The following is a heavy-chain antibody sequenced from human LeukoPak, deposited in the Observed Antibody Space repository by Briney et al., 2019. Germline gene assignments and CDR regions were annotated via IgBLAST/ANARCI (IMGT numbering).Heavy chain of an antibody. CDR3: ARSQVGAPFGY. Sequence: GGSLRLSCAASGFTFSSYWMSWVRQAPGKGLEWVANIKQDGSDKYYVDSVKGRFTISRDNAKNSLYLQMNSLRAEDTAVYYCARSQVGAPFGYWGQGTLVTVSS. J-gene: IGHJ4*02. D-gene: IGHD1-26*01. CDR1: GFTFSSYW. CDR2: IKQDGSDK. V-gene: IGHV3-7*05.